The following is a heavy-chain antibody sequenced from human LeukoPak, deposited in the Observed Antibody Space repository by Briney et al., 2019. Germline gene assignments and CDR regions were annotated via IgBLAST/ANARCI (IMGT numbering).Heavy chain of an antibody. J-gene: IGHJ4*02. CDR1: GGSFSGYY. CDR3: AIRAFSGYAIVPDLDY. CDR2: INHSGST. V-gene: IGHV4-34*01. Sequence: PSETLSLTCAVYGGSFSGYYWSWIRQPPGKGLEWIGEINHSGSTNYNPSLKSRVTISVDTSKNQFSLKLSSVTAADTAVYYCAIRAFSGYAIVPDLDYWGQGTLVTVSS. D-gene: IGHD5-12*01.